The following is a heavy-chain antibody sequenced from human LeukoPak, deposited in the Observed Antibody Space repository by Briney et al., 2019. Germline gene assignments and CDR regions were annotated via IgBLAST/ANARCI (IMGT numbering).Heavy chain of an antibody. CDR3: ARGGAVAGVFDP. CDR2: ISSSSSYI. D-gene: IGHD6-19*01. V-gene: IGHV3-21*01. Sequence: PGGSLRLSCAASGFTFSSYAMNWVRQAPGEGLEWVSSISSSSSYIYYADSVKGRFTISRDNAKNSLYLQMNSLRAEDTAVYYCARGGAVAGVFDPWGQGTLVTVSS. CDR1: GFTFSSYA. J-gene: IGHJ5*02.